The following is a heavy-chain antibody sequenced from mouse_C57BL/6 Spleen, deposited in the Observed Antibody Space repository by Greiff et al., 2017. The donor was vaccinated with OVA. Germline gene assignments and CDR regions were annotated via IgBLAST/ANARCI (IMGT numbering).Heavy chain of an antibody. Sequence: QVQLKQPGPELVKPGASVKLSCKASGYTFTSYWMHWVKQRPGQGLEWIGNINPSNGGTNYNEKFKSKATLTVDKSSSTAYMQLSSLTSEDSAVYYCASPSYYGSYYFDYWGQGTTLTVSS. V-gene: IGHV1-53*01. CDR2: INPSNGGT. CDR3: ASPSYYGSYYFDY. J-gene: IGHJ2*01. CDR1: GYTFTSYW. D-gene: IGHD1-1*01.